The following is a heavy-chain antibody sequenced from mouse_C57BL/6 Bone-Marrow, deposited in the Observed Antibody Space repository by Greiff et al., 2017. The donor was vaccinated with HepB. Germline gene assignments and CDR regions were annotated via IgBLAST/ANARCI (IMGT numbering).Heavy chain of an antibody. CDR1: GYTFTSYW. CDR2: IDPNSGGT. J-gene: IGHJ3*01. Sequence: QVQLQQPGAELVKPGASVKLSCKASGYTFTSYWMHWVKQRPGRGLKWIGRIDPNSGGTKYNEKFKSKATLTVDKPSSTAYMQLSSLTSEDSAVYYCARGKEYDYDGAWFAYWGQGTLVTVSA. V-gene: IGHV1-72*01. D-gene: IGHD2-4*01. CDR3: ARGKEYDYDGAWFAY.